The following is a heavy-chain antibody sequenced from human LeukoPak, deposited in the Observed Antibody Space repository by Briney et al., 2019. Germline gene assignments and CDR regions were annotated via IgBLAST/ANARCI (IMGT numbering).Heavy chain of an antibody. D-gene: IGHD6-19*01. V-gene: IGHV1-18*01. CDR3: ARDLAPSGSYAFY. CDR2: ISAYNGNT. CDR1: GYTFTSYG. Sequence: ASLKVSCKAPGYTFTSYGISWVRQDPGQGLEWMGWISAYNGNTNYAQKLQGRVTMTTDTPTSTAYMELRSLRSDDTAVYYCARDLAPSGSYAFYWGQGTLVTVSS. J-gene: IGHJ4*02.